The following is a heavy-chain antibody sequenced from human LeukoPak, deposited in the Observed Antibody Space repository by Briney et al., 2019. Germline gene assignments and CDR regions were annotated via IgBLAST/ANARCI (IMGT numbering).Heavy chain of an antibody. V-gene: IGHV3-9*01. J-gene: IGHJ4*02. D-gene: IGHD6-19*01. CDR2: ISWNSGSI. CDR3: ARDRQWLAIDY. CDR1: GFTFDDYA. Sequence: PGRSLRLSCAASGFTFDDYAMHWVRQAPGKGLEWVSGISWNSGSIGYADSVKGRFTISRDNAKNSLYLQMNSLRAEDTAVYYCARDRQWLAIDYWGQGTLVTVSS.